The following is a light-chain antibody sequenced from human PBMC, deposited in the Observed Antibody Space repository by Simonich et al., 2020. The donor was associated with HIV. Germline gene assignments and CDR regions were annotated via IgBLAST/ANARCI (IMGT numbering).Light chain of an antibody. Sequence: IQMTQSPSSLSASVGDRVTITCRASQSISSYLNWYQQKPGKAPKLLIYDASSLESGVPSRFSGSGSGTDFTLTISSLQPEDFATYYCQQFNSYPCTFGQGTKLEIK. CDR3: QQFNSYPCT. J-gene: IGKJ2*02. CDR1: QSISSY. V-gene: IGKV1-13*02. CDR2: DAS.